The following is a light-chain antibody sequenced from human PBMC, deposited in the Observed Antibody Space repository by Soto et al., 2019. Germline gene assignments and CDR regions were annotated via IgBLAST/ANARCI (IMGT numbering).Light chain of an antibody. CDR2: WAS. CDR1: QSVLYSSNNKNY. CDR3: PQYFRPWT. Sequence: DIVMTQSPDSLAVSLGERATINCKSSQSVLYSSNNKNYLAWYQQKPGQPPKLLIYWASTRESGVPDRFSGSGSGTDFTITISSLKAEDVAVHYCPQYFRPWTFGKGTKVQIK. V-gene: IGKV4-1*01. J-gene: IGKJ1*01.